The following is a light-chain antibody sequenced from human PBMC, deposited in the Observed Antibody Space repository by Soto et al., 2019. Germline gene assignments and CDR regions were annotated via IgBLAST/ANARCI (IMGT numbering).Light chain of an antibody. Sequence: QSALTQPRSVSGSPGQSVSISCTGTNSDVGGYNLVSWYQQLPGKAPKLIISAVSYRTSGVSDRFSGSKSGNTASLTISGLQAEDEADYYCCSYTAKDARVFRGGNKVTV. J-gene: IGLJ3*02. CDR1: NSDVGGYNL. V-gene: IGLV2-11*01. CDR3: CSYTAKDARV. CDR2: AVS.